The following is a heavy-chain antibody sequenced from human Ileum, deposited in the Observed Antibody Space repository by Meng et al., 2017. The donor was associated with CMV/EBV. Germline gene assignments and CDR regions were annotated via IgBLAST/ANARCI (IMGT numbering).Heavy chain of an antibody. CDR2: IWYDEYNK. CDR3: AKDGGSGWYGMDY. Sequence: CAESGVNFSSYGMHWVRQAPGKGREGVAVIWYDEYNKYYGDSVRGRFTISRDNSKNTLYLRLNSLRAEDTAVYYCAKDGGSGWYGMDYWGQGTLVTVSS. V-gene: IGHV3-33*06. J-gene: IGHJ4*02. CDR1: GVNFSSYG. D-gene: IGHD6-19*01.